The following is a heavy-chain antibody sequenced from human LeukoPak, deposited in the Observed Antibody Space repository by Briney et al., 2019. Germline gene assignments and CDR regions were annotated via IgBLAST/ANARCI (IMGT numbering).Heavy chain of an antibody. CDR3: ARVRGAFDI. J-gene: IGHJ3*02. Sequence: PSETLSLXCTVSGGSISSYYWSWIRQPPGKGLEWIGYIYYSGSTNYNPSLKSRVTISVDTSKNQFSLKLSSVTAADTAVYYCARVRGAFDIWGQGTMVTVSS. CDR2: IYYSGST. V-gene: IGHV4-59*01. CDR1: GGSISSYY.